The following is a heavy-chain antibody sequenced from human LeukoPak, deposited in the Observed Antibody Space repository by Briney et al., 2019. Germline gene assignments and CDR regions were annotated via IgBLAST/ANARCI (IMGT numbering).Heavy chain of an antibody. CDR2: VYHTGRS. D-gene: IGHD5-18*01. CDR1: GGSISGGDYY. Sequence: SETLSLTCAVSGGSISGGDYYWSWIRQLPGKGLEWIGYVYHTGRSSFNPSLTSRTTISVDTSQNQFSLTLDFMTPADSGVYYCARETGGGDSYGVWGQGTLVTVSS. J-gene: IGHJ4*02. CDR3: ARETGGGDSYGV. V-gene: IGHV4-31*11.